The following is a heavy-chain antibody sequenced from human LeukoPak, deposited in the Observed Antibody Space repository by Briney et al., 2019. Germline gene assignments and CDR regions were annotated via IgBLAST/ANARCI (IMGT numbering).Heavy chain of an antibody. J-gene: IGHJ4*02. D-gene: IGHD1-26*01. CDR1: GGSISTYY. V-gene: IGHV4-59*08. Sequence: SETLSLTCSASGGSISTYYRSWIRQTPGKGLEWIGAVYYSGTTNYYPSLKGRVTILSDTSKNQFSLNLRSVNFADTAIYYCARHGGSLGYFDYWGQGTLVTVSS. CDR3: ARHGGSLGYFDY. CDR2: VYYSGTT.